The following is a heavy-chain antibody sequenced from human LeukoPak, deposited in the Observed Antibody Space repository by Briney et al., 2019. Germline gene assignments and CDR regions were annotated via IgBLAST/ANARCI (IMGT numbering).Heavy chain of an antibody. Sequence: SQTLSLTCAISGDSVSSNSVAWNWIRQSPSRGLEWLGRTFYRSKWTYDYAVSVKSRIVVKPDTSKNQFSLQLNSVTPEDTAVYYCVREEIIKRFDYWGQGTQVTVSS. J-gene: IGHJ4*02. V-gene: IGHV6-1*01. D-gene: IGHD5-24*01. CDR3: VREEIIKRFDY. CDR2: TFYRSKWTY. CDR1: GDSVSSNSVA.